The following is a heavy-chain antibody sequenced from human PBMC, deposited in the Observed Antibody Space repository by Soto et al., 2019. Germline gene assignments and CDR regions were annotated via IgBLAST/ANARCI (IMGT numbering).Heavy chain of an antibody. CDR2: INAGNGNT. CDR3: ARAPSWYNINY. J-gene: IGHJ4*02. D-gene: IGHD6-13*01. Sequence: QVQLVQSGAEVKKPGASVKVSCKASGYTFATYAMHWVRQAPGHRLEWMGWINAGNGNTKYSQKFQGRVTITRDTSASTAYMELSSLRSEDTAVYYCARAPSWYNINYWGQGTLVTVSS. V-gene: IGHV1-3*01. CDR1: GYTFATYA.